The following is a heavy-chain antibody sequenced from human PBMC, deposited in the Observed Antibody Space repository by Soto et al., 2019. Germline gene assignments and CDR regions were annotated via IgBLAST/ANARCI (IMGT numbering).Heavy chain of an antibody. D-gene: IGHD2-21*01. CDR2: LSYDGSYT. J-gene: IGHJ5*01. CDR3: AKEMYPRTVIDSCTPWGDS. Sequence: QVQLVESGGGVAQPGRSLRLSCAVSGFTFSDYGIHCVRQAPGKGLEWVAVLSYDGSYTYYADSVKGRFTVSRDLSVNKLFLQMNSLRREATATYFCAKEMYPRTVIDSCTPWGDSWGQGTLVAVTS. V-gene: IGHV3-30*18. CDR1: GFTFSDYG.